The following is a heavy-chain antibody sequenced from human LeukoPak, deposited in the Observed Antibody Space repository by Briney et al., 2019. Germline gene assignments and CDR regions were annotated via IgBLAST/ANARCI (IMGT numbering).Heavy chain of an antibody. CDR3: AAFAGYDPLNWFDP. D-gene: IGHD5-12*01. CDR1: GGTFSSYA. J-gene: IGHJ5*02. V-gene: IGHV1-69*05. CDR2: IIPIFSTA. Sequence: ASVKVSCKASGGTFSSYAISWVRQAPGQGLEWMGGIIPIFSTANYAQKFQGRVTITRDESTSTAYMELSSLRSEDTAVYYCAAFAGYDPLNWFDPWGQGTLVTVSS.